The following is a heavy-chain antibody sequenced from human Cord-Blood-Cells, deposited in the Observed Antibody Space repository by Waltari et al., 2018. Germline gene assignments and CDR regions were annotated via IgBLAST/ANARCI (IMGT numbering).Heavy chain of an antibody. CDR1: GFSLSTSGVG. J-gene: IGHJ4*02. CDR3: AHRQRWVQGVPFDY. V-gene: IGHV2-5*02. D-gene: IGHD3-10*01. Sequence: QITLKESGPTLVKPIQTLTLTCTFSGFSLSTSGVGVGWIRQPPGKALEWLALIYWDDDKRYSPSLKSRLTITKDTSKNQVVLTMTNMDPVDTATYYCAHRQRWVQGVPFDYWGQGTLVTVSS. CDR2: IYWDDDK.